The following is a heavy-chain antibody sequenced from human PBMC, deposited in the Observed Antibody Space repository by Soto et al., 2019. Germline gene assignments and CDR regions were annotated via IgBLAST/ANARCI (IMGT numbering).Heavy chain of an antibody. V-gene: IGHV1-46*01. J-gene: IGHJ6*02. CDR1: GYTFTSYY. CDR3: ARDRRGSYSYYYYGMDV. CDR2: INPSGGGT. Sequence: GASVKVSCKASGYTFTSYYMHWVRQAPGQGLEWMGIINPSGGGTSYAQKFQGRVTMTRDTSTSTVYMELSSLRSEDTAVYYCARDRRGSYSYYYYGMDVWGQGTTVTVSS. D-gene: IGHD1-26*01.